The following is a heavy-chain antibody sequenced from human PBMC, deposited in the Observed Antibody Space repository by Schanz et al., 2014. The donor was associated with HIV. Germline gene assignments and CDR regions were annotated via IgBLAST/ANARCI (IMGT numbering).Heavy chain of an antibody. CDR1: GFTFNNYG. D-gene: IGHD6-6*01. V-gene: IGHV3-30*18. CDR2: ISYDGRNK. Sequence: QVQLVESGGGVVQPGRSLRLSCAASGFTFNNYGIHWVRQAPGKGLEWMGVISYDGRNKYYADSVKGRFTISRDNSKNTLSLQMKSLRAEDTAMYYCAKGWRGYSISSWVNYWGQGSLVTVSS. CDR3: AKGWRGYSISSWVNY. J-gene: IGHJ4*02.